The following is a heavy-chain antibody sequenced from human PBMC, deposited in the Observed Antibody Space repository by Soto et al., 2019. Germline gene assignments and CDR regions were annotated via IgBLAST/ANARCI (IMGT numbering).Heavy chain of an antibody. J-gene: IGHJ4*02. V-gene: IGHV3-48*02. CDR1: EFPFSSYS. CDR2: ISSTGNTI. CDR3: AKGTPVDD. Sequence: AGSLSLSCAASEFPFSSYSMNWVRQAPGKGLEWVSYISSTGNTIYYADSVRGRFTISRDNAKNSLYLQMNSLRDEDTAVYYCAKGTPVDDWGQGTLVTVSS.